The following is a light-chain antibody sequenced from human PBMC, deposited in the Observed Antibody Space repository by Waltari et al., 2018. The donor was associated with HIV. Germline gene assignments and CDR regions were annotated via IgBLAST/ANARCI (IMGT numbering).Light chain of an antibody. J-gene: IGLJ2*01. V-gene: IGLV2-23*02. Sequence: QSALTQPASVSGSPGQSLTISCTGTSSDVGSYNLVSWYQQHQGKAPKLTIYEVSKRPSGVSNRFHGSKSGNTASLTISGLQAEDEADYYCCSYAGTSTYVAFGGGTKLTVL. CDR2: EVS. CDR1: SSDVGSYNL. CDR3: CSYAGTSTYVA.